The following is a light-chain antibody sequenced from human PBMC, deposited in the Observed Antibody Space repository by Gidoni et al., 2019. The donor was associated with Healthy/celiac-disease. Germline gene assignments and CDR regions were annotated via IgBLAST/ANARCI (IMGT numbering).Light chain of an antibody. Sequence: EIVLTQSQATLSLSPGDRATLSCRASQSVSRYLAWYQQKPGQAPRLLIYDASNRATGIPARFSGSGSGTDFTLTISSLEPEDFAVYYCQQRSNWPLTFGGGTKVEIK. CDR2: DAS. CDR3: QQRSNWPLT. J-gene: IGKJ4*01. V-gene: IGKV3-11*01. CDR1: QSVSRY.